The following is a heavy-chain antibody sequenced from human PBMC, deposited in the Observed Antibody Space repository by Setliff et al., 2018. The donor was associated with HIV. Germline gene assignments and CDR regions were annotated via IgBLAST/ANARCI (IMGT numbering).Heavy chain of an antibody. CDR2: INAGNGNT. CDR1: GYTFTDYA. J-gene: IGHJ6*03. CDR3: ARALRYFDSQYYYYYYMDV. Sequence: GASVKVSCKASGYTFTDYAMHWVRQAPGQRLEWMGWINAGNGNTKYSQMFQGRVTITRDTSASTAYMELSSLRSEDTAVYYCARALRYFDSQYYYYYYMDVWGKGTTVTVSS. V-gene: IGHV1-3*01. D-gene: IGHD3-9*01.